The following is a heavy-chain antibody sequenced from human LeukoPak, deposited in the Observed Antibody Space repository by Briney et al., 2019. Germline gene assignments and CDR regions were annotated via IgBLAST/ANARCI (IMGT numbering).Heavy chain of an antibody. CDR3: ARQISDYYYYYMDV. V-gene: IGHV4-39*01. CDR2: IYDSGNE. CDR1: GGSISTSAFY. Sequence: SETLSLTCTVSGGSISTSAFYWGWIRQPPGKGLEWIGSIYDSGNEFYNPSLKSRVTISADTSKNQFSLKLNSVTAADTAMYYCARQISDYYYYYMDVWGEGITVTVSS. D-gene: IGHD2/OR15-2a*01. J-gene: IGHJ6*03.